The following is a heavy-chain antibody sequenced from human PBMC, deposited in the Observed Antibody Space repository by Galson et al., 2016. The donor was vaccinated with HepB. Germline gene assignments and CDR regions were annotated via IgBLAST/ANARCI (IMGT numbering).Heavy chain of an antibody. D-gene: IGHD3-22*01. V-gene: IGHV1-46*01. CDR2: VDPSIGSA. Sequence: SVKVSCKASGYTFINHYMHWVRQAPGQGLEWMGIVDPSIGSANYAQKFQGRVTMTGDTSTRTVYMDVKRLTSEDTAVYYCARKNHSGCLDYWGQGTLVTVSS. J-gene: IGHJ4*02. CDR1: GYTFINHY. CDR3: ARKNHSGCLDY.